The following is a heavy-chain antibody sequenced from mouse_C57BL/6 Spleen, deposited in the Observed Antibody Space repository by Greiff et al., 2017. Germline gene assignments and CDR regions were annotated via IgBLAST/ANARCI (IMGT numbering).Heavy chain of an antibody. D-gene: IGHD2-4*01. CDR2: IRSKSSNYAT. V-gene: IGHV10-3*01. Sequence: DVKLQASGGGLVQPKGSLKLSCAASGFTFNTYALHWVRQAPGKGLEWVARIRSKSSNYATYYADSVKDRFTISRDDSQSMLYLQMNNLKTEDTAMYYCVREGLIFDYDGDWFAYWGQETLVTVSA. J-gene: IGHJ3*01. CDR3: VREGLIFDYDGDWFAY. CDR1: GFTFNTYA.